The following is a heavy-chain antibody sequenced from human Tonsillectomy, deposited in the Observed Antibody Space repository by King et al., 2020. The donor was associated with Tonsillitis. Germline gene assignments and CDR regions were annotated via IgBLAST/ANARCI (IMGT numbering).Heavy chain of an antibody. J-gene: IGHJ5*02. Sequence: VQLPQSGPGLVKPSQTLSLTCAISGDSVSSNSAAWNWIRQSPSRGLEWLGRTYYRSKWYNDYALSVKSRITINPDTSKNQFSLQLNSVTPEDTAVYYCPRDGRIAVANTRDIHWFDPWGQGTLVTVSS. CDR3: PRDGRIAVANTRDIHWFDP. D-gene: IGHD6-19*01. CDR2: TYYRSKWYN. V-gene: IGHV6-1*01. CDR1: GDSVSSNSAA.